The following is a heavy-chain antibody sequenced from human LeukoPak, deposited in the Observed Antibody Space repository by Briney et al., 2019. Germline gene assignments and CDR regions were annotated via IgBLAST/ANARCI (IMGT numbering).Heavy chain of an antibody. CDR3: AKEADYGDYEWVDGMDV. D-gene: IGHD4-17*01. CDR1: GFTFSSYG. V-gene: IGHV3-30*18. Sequence: GGSLRLSCAASGFTFSSYGMHWVRQAPGEGLEWVAVISYDGSNKYYADSVKGRFTISRDNSKNTLYLQMNSLRAEDTAVYYCAKEADYGDYEWVDGMDVWGQGTTVTVSS. J-gene: IGHJ6*02. CDR2: ISYDGSNK.